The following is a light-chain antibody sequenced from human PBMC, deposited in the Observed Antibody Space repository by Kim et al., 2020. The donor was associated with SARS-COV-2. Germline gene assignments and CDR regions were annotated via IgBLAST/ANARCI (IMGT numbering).Light chain of an antibody. V-gene: IGLV3-19*01. Sequence: VALGQKVRITCQGDRLRSYYATWYQQKPGQAPILVIYGKNNRPSGIPDRFSGSSSGNTASLTITGTQAGDEADYYCNSRDSNDNVVFGGGTQLTVL. CDR1: RLRSYY. CDR2: GKN. J-gene: IGLJ2*01. CDR3: NSRDSNDNVV.